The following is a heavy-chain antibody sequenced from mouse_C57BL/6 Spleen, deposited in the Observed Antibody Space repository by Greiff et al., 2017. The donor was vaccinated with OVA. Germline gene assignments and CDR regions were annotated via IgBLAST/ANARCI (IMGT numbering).Heavy chain of an antibody. CDR1: GYTFTDYY. V-gene: IGHV1-26*01. J-gene: IGHJ3*01. D-gene: IGHD1-1*01. CDR3: ASPYGSSYAGFAY. CDR2: INPNNGGT. Sequence: EVQLHQSGPELVKPGASVKISCKASGYTFTDYYMNWVKQSHGKSLEWIGDINPNNGGTSYNQKFKGKATLTVDKSSSPAYRELRSLTAEDSAVYYCASPYGSSYAGFAYWGQGTLVTVSA.